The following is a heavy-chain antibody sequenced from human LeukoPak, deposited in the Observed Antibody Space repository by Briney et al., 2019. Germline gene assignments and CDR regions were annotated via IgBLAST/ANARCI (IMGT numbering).Heavy chain of an antibody. Sequence: GGSLRLSCAASGFTFSSYGMHWVRQAPGKGLEWVAVIWYDGSNKYYADSVKGRFTISRDNTKNSLYLQMNSLRVEDTAVFYCARDQYDTWSRRENFDSWGQGTLVIVSS. D-gene: IGHD3-3*01. CDR3: ARDQYDTWSRRENFDS. J-gene: IGHJ4*02. CDR1: GFTFSSYG. CDR2: IWYDGSNK. V-gene: IGHV3-33*01.